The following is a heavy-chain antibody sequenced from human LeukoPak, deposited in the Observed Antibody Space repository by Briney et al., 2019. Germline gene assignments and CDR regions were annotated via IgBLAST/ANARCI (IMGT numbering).Heavy chain of an antibody. CDR1: GFTFSIYS. Sequence: PGGSLRLSCAASGFTFSIYSMNWVRQAPGKGLEWVSSISSSSSYIYYADSVKGRFTISRDNAKNSLYLQMNSLRAEDTAVYYCARVSGQQRTHFDYWGQGTLVTVSS. CDR2: ISSSSSYI. D-gene: IGHD6-13*01. J-gene: IGHJ4*02. V-gene: IGHV3-21*01. CDR3: ARVSGQQRTHFDY.